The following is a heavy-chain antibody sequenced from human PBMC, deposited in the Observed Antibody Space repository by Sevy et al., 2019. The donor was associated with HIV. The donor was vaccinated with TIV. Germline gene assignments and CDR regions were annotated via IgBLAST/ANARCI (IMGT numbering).Heavy chain of an antibody. V-gene: IGHV1-18*04. Sequence: ASVKVSCKASGYTFTSYGISWVRQAPGQGLEWMGWISAYNGNTNYAQKLQGRVTMTTDTSTSTAYMELRSLGSDDTAVYYCARDSLVVVPAATVEGYDAFDIWGQGTMVTVSS. J-gene: IGHJ3*02. D-gene: IGHD2-2*01. CDR1: GYTFTSYG. CDR3: ARDSLVVVPAATVEGYDAFDI. CDR2: ISAYNGNT.